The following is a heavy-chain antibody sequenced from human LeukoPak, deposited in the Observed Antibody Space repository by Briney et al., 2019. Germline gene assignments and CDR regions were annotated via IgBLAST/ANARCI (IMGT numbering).Heavy chain of an antibody. CDR1: GGTFSSYA. D-gene: IGHD6-13*01. V-gene: IGHV1-69*13. CDR3: ARGSGYSSSWPAPNYYYYMDV. J-gene: IGHJ6*03. Sequence: SVKVSCKASGGTFSSYAISWVRQAPGQGLEWMGGIIPIFGTANYARKFQGRVTITADESTSTAYMELSSLRSEDTAVYYCARGSGYSSSWPAPNYYYYMDVWGKGTTVTISS. CDR2: IIPIFGTA.